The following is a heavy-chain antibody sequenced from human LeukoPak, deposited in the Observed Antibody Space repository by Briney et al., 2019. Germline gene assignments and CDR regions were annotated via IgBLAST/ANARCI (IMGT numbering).Heavy chain of an antibody. CDR1: GYTFTGYY. CDR3: ARTAARRFDY. Sequence: GASVKVSCKASGYTFTGYYIHWVRQAPGQGPEWMGIINPTGGSTTYAQKFQGRVTMTRDTSTSTVYMELSSLRSDDTAVYYCARTAARRFDYWGQGTLVTVSS. V-gene: IGHV1-46*01. D-gene: IGHD6-6*01. J-gene: IGHJ4*02. CDR2: INPTGGST.